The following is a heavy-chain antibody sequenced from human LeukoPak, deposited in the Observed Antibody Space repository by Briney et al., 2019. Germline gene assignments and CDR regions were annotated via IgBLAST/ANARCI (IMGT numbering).Heavy chain of an antibody. D-gene: IGHD3-3*01. CDR3: ASHYDFLPHV. Sequence: SETLSLTCTVSGVSVGSGDYFWSWIRQPPGKGLEWIGYIYFSGSTDSNPSLESRVTVSIDTSKNQFSLKLRSVTAADTAVYYCASHYDFLPHVWGKGTTVTVSS. J-gene: IGHJ6*04. V-gene: IGHV4-30-4*08. CDR2: IYFSGST. CDR1: GVSVGSGDYF.